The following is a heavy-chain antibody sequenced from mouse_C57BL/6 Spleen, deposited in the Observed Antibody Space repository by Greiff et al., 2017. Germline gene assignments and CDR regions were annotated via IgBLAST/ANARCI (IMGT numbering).Heavy chain of an antibody. J-gene: IGHJ4*01. V-gene: IGHV5-17*01. CDR2: ISSGSSTI. D-gene: IGHD2-12*01. CDR3: ARQTNSNDGAIDY. CDR1: GFTFSDYG. Sequence: EVKLVEPGGGLVKPGGSLKLSCAASGFTFSDYGMHWVRQGPEKGLEWVAYISSGSSTIYYTNTVKGRFTISRDNAENTPCLQMTSLRSEDTAVYYCARQTNSNDGAIDYWGQGTSVTVSS.